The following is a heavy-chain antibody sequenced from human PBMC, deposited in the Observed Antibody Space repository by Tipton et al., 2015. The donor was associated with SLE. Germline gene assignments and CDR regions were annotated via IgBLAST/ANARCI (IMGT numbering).Heavy chain of an antibody. J-gene: IGHJ4*02. CDR1: GFTFSGYA. CDR3: ARNAYSSSWYFDY. V-gene: IGHV3-23*03. CDR2: IYGGGHST. D-gene: IGHD6-13*01. Sequence: SLRLSCVASGFTFSGYAVNWVRQAPGKGLEWVSIIYGGGHSTKYADSVKGRFTISRDNSKNRLYLQMNSLRGEDTAVYYCARNAYSSSWYFDYWGRGTLVTFSS.